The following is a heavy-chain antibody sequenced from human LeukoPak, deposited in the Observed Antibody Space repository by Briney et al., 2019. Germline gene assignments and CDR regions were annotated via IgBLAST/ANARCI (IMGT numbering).Heavy chain of an antibody. D-gene: IGHD2-8*02. J-gene: IGHJ5*01. V-gene: IGHV3-21*01. CDR3: ARVAVSGPTGWFDS. CDR1: GFALKSYS. Sequence: GGSLRLSCAGSGFALKSYSLTWVRQAPGKGLEWVSSISSTSAYIHYADSVKGRFTISRDNVNNVVYLEMNSLGAEDTATYYCARVAVSGPTGWFDSWGQGTLVIVSS. CDR2: ISSTSAYI.